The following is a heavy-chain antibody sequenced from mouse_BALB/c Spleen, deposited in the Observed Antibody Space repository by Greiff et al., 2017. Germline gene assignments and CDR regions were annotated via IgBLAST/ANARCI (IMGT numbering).Heavy chain of an antibody. CDR2: ISYSGST. V-gene: IGHV3-2*02. CDR1: GYSITSDYA. CDR3: ARHGLYYAMDY. Sequence: DVKLQESGPGLVKPSQSLSLTCTVTGYSITSDYAWNWIRQFPGNKLEWMGYISYSGSTSYNPSLKSRISITRDTSKNQFFLQLNSVTTEDTATYYCARHGLYYAMDYWGQGTSVTVSS. J-gene: IGHJ4*01. D-gene: IGHD3-1*01.